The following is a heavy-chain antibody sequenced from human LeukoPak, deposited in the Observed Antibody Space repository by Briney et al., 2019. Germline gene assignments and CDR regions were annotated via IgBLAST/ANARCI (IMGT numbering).Heavy chain of an antibody. CDR1: GFTFSSYV. CDR3: ASDRNKHPYAFDI. Sequence: PGGSLRLSCAASGFTFSSYVMSWVRQAPGKGLEWVSVIYSGGSTYYADSVKGRFTISRDNSKNTLYLQMNSLRAEDTAVYYCASDRNKHPYAFDIWGQGTMVTVSS. D-gene: IGHD1/OR15-1a*01. J-gene: IGHJ3*02. V-gene: IGHV3-53*01. CDR2: IYSGGST.